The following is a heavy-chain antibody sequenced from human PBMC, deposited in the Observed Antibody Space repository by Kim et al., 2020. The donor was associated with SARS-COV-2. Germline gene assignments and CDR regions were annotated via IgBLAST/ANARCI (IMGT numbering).Heavy chain of an antibody. Sequence: GGSLRLSCAASGFTFSNYAMHWVRQAPGKGLEWVAVISYDGSNKYYADSVKGRFTISRDNSKNTLYLQMNSLRAEDTAVYYCARGRGYNGPFDYWGQGTLVTVSS. V-gene: IGHV3-30*04. CDR1: GFTFSNYA. J-gene: IGHJ4*02. D-gene: IGHD5-12*01. CDR2: ISYDGSNK. CDR3: ARGRGYNGPFDY.